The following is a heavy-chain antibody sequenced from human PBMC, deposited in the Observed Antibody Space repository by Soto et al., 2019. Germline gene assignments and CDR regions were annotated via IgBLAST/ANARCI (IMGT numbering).Heavy chain of an antibody. Sequence: ASVKVSCKASGYTFISYAMQWVRQAPGQRLEWMGWIIPGNGNTKSSQKFQGRITFTGDTSANTAYMEVSSLRSDDTAVYYCARDRLASSWRYYYGMDVWGQGTTVTVS. CDR3: ARDRLASSWRYYYGMDV. CDR1: GYTFISYA. J-gene: IGHJ6*02. CDR2: IIPGNGNT. D-gene: IGHD6-13*01. V-gene: IGHV1-3*01.